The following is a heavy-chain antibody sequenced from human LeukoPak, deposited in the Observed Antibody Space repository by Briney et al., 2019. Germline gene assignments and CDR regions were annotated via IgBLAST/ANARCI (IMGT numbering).Heavy chain of an antibody. D-gene: IGHD3-10*01. CDR2: IKQDGSEK. V-gene: IGHV3-7*01. CDR3: ARTYLVYYYGSGSFCYFDY. J-gene: IGHJ4*02. Sequence: PGGSLRLSCAASGFTFSSYRMSWVRQAPGKGLEWVANIKQDGSEKYYVDSVKGRFTISRDNAKNSLYLQMNSLRAEDTAVYYCARTYLVYYYGSGSFCYFDYWGQGTLVTVSS. CDR1: GFTFSSYR.